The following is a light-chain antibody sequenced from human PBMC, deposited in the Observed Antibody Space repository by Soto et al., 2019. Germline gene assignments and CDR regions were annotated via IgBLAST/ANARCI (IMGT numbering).Light chain of an antibody. Sequence: SYELTQPPSVSVSPGQTARITCSGDALTNQFASWYQQRPGQAPVLVIYKDTERPSGIPERFSGSSSGTTDTLTISAVQAEDEADYYCQSADRSGTYVFGTGTKVTVL. CDR1: ALTNQF. V-gene: IGLV3-25*02. CDR3: QSADRSGTYV. J-gene: IGLJ1*01. CDR2: KDT.